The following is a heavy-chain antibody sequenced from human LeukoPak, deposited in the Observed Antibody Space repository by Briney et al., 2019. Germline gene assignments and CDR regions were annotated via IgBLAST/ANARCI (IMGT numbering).Heavy chain of an antibody. CDR1: GFTLSSYA. D-gene: IGHD1-1*01. J-gene: IGHJ4*02. CDR3: AKADKLERARIDY. Sequence: GGSLRLSCAASGFTLSSYAMSWVRQAPGKGLEWVSAISDSGNTYHADSVKGRFTISRDNSKNTLYLQMNSLRAEDTAVYYCAKADKLERARIDYWGQGTLVTVSS. V-gene: IGHV3-23*01. CDR2: ISDSGNT.